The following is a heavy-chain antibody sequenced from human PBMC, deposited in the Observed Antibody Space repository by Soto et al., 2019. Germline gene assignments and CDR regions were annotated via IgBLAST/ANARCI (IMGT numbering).Heavy chain of an antibody. V-gene: IGHV4-61*01. D-gene: IGHD6-13*01. CDR1: GGSVSSGSYY. CDR3: ARAFAPGARRLAAAGHLYWFDP. Sequence: QVQLQESGPGLVKPSETLSLTCTVSGGSVSSGSYYWSWIRQPPGKGLEWLGYIYYSGSTYYNPSHQGRLTPAAHPPNNQISMQPSAVTAPDAGVYYGARAFAPGARRLAAAGHLYWFDPWGQGTLVTVSS. J-gene: IGHJ5*02. CDR2: IYYSGST.